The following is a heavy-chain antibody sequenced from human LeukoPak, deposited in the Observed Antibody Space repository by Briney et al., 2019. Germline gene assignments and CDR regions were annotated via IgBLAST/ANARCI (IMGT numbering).Heavy chain of an antibody. J-gene: IGHJ4*02. CDR3: TNTVAGGEGLDY. V-gene: IGHV3-48*03. Sequence: GGSLRLSCAASGFTFSSYEMNWVRQAPGKGLEWVSYISSSGSTIYYADSVKGRFTVSRDNARNTVYLQMNSLRVEDTATYYCTNTVAGGEGLDYWGQGTLVTVSS. D-gene: IGHD5-12*01. CDR1: GFTFSSYE. CDR2: ISSSGSTI.